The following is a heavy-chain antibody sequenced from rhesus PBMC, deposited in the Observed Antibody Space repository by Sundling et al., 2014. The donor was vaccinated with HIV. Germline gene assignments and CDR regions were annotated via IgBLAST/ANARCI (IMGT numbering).Heavy chain of an antibody. Sequence: QVQLQESGPGLVKPSETLSLTCTVSGASMSSYWWSWIRQPPGKGLEWIGYIYGSSPSTNYKPSLQSRVTISKDTSKNQFSLKLSSVTAADTAVYYCARGLELHSWGQGVLVTVSS. CDR1: GASMSSYW. CDR3: ARGLELHS. V-gene: IGHV4S10*01. CDR2: IYGSSPST. D-gene: IGHD1-26*01. J-gene: IGHJ4*01.